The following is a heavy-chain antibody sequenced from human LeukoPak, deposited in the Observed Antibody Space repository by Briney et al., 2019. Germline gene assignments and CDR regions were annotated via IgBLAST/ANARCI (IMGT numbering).Heavy chain of an antibody. J-gene: IGHJ6*02. V-gene: IGHV4-34*01. Sequence: PSETLSLTCAAYGGSFSGYYWSWIRQPPGKGREGIGEINHIGSTNYNPSLKSRVTISVDTSKNQFSRKLSSVTAADTAVYYCARKRRSSSWYPYYYYYYGMDVWGQGTTVTVSS. CDR3: ARKRRSSSWYPYYYYYYGMDV. D-gene: IGHD6-13*01. CDR2: INHIGST. CDR1: GGSFSGYY.